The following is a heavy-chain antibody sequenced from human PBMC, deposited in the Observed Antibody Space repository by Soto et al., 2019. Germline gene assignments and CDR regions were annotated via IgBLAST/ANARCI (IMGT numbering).Heavy chain of an antibody. D-gene: IGHD3-3*01. V-gene: IGHV3-21*01. CDR3: VRGTFHDFWSGSYPEDYYYYMDV. CDR1: GFTFGSNT. Sequence: GGSLRLSCAASGFTFGSNTMNWVRQAPGKGLEWVSSISSGSNYIYYADSLKGRFTISRDNAKNSLYLQMNSLRAEDTAVYYCVRGTFHDFWSGSYPEDYYYYMDVWGKGTTVTVSS. CDR2: ISSGSNYI. J-gene: IGHJ6*03.